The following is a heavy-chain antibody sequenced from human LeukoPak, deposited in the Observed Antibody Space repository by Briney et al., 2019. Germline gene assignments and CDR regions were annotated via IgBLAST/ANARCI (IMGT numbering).Heavy chain of an antibody. CDR3: ARALDYYDSSGYYSYYYYMDV. Sequence: PSQTLPLICTVSGGSISSGSYYWSWIRQSAGKGLEWIGRIDVSGRTNHNPTLKSRVTISVDTSKNQVSLRLTSVTAADTAVYYCARALDYYDSSGYYSYYYYMDVWGKGTTVTVSS. CDR1: GGSISSGSYY. D-gene: IGHD3-22*01. V-gene: IGHV4-61*02. CDR2: IDVSGRT. J-gene: IGHJ6*03.